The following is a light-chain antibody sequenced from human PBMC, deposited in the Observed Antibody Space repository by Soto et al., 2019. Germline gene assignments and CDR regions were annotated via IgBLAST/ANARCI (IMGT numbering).Light chain of an antibody. J-gene: IGKJ1*01. V-gene: IGKV1-5*03. Sequence: DIQMTQSPSTLSGSVGDRVTITCRASQTISSWLAWYQQKPGKAPKLLIYKASTLKSGVPSRFSGSGSGTEFTLTISSLQTDDFSTYYCQQYHSYWTFGQGTTVDIK. CDR2: KAS. CDR3: QQYHSYWT. CDR1: QTISSW.